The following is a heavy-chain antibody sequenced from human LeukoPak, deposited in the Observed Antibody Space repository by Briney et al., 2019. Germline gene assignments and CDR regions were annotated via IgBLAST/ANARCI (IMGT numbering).Heavy chain of an antibody. Sequence: PGGSLRLSCAASGFTVSSNYMSWVRQAPGEGLEWVSSISSSSSYIYYADSVKGRFTTSRDNAKNSLYLQMSSLRAEDTAVYYCARDTGTYYFDYWGQGTLVTVSS. CDR1: GFTVSSNY. CDR3: ARDTGTYYFDY. J-gene: IGHJ4*02. V-gene: IGHV3-21*01. CDR2: ISSSSSYI. D-gene: IGHD1-14*01.